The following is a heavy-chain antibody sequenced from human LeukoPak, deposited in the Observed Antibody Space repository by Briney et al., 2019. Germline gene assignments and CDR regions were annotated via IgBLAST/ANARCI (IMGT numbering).Heavy chain of an antibody. D-gene: IGHD4-11*01. V-gene: IGHV4-61*05. CDR2: IYYSGST. CDR1: GGSITDTTYY. CDR3: ANYHDYSNFQGAYYLDY. Sequence: SETLSLTCTVSGGSITDTTYYWGWIRQPPGKGLEWIGNIYYSGSTNYNPSLKSRVTISVDTSKNQFSLKLSSVTAADTAVYYCANYHDYSNFQGAYYLDYWGQGTLVTVSS. J-gene: IGHJ4*02.